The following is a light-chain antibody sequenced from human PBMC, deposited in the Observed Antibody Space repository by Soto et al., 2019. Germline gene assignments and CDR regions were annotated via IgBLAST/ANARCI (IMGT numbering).Light chain of an antibody. CDR1: QSVSSY. V-gene: IGKV3-11*01. CDR3: QQDNNWPPLT. Sequence: EIVFTQSPCTLSLSPGERATLSCRASQSVSSYLAWYQQKPGQAPRLLIYDASNRATGIPARFSGSGSGTDFTLTISSLQSEDFAVYYCQQDNNWPPLTFGGGTKVDIK. J-gene: IGKJ4*01. CDR2: DAS.